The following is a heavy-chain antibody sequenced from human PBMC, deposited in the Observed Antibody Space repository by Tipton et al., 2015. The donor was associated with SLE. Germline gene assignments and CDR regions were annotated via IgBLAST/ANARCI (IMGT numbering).Heavy chain of an antibody. CDR3: ARRGSLDAFDI. J-gene: IGHJ3*02. D-gene: IGHD3-10*01. Sequence: SGAEVKKPGESLRISCKGSEYSFTSYWINWVRQRPGKGLEWMGRIDPSDSYTNYRPSFQGHVTISADKSISTAYMQWSSLKASDTAMYYCARRGSLDAFDIWGQGTMVTVSS. V-gene: IGHV5-10-1*01. CDR2: IDPSDSYT. CDR1: EYSFTSYW.